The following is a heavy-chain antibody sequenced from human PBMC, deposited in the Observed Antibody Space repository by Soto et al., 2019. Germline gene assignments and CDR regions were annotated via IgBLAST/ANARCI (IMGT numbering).Heavy chain of an antibody. D-gene: IGHD3-3*01. V-gene: IGHV3-23*01. CDR1: GFTFENYA. CDR2: ISGSGGTT. Sequence: PGGSLRLSCVASGFTFENYAMSWVRQAPGKGLEWVSAISGSGGTTYYSDSVKGRFTISRDNSKNTVYLQMNDLRVEDAAEYFCAKDSWAIFGVPAGDYYAMYVWGQRTTVTVSS. CDR3: AKDSWAIFGVPAGDYYAMYV. J-gene: IGHJ6*02.